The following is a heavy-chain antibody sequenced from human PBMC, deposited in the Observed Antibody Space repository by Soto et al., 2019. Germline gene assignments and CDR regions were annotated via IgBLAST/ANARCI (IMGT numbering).Heavy chain of an antibody. D-gene: IGHD6-13*01. CDR2: IYTSGST. Sequence: QVQLQESGPGLVKPSETLSLTCTVSGGSISSYYWSWIRQPAGRGLEWIGRIYTSGSTNYNPSLKSRVTMSVDTSKNQFSLKLSSVTAADTAVYYCARHLSGIAAAGWEYYYYYGMDVWGQGTTVTVSS. CDR3: ARHLSGIAAAGWEYYYYYGMDV. J-gene: IGHJ6*02. CDR1: GGSISSYY. V-gene: IGHV4-4*07.